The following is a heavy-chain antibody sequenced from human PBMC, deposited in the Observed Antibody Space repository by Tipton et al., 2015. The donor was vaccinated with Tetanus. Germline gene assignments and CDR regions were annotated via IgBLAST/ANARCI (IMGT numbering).Heavy chain of an antibody. J-gene: IGHJ4*02. D-gene: IGHD5-12*01. Sequence: SLRLSCTVAGGPITSSNWWTWVRQPPGKGLEGIGEIYHTGSTNYNPSLKSRVTISVDKSKNQFSLKLSSVTAADTAVYYCATGMGYSGSDSDYWGQGTLVTVSS. CDR3: ATGMGYSGSDSDY. CDR2: IYHTGST. CDR1: GGPITSSNW. V-gene: IGHV4-4*02.